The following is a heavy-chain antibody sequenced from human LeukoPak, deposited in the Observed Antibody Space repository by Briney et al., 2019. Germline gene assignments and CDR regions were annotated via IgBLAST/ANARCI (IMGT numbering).Heavy chain of an antibody. CDR3: ARDFCGAGCYGRRFYFDN. Sequence: PSETLSLTCTVSGDSLSIYYWSWIRQPAGKGLEWIGRINISGNAKYNASLQSRVTMSVDPSKNQFSLLMFSVTAADTAVYYCARDFCGAGCYGRRFYFDNWGQGALVTVSS. V-gene: IGHV4-4*07. J-gene: IGHJ4*02. D-gene: IGHD2-21*02. CDR1: GDSLSIYY. CDR2: INISGNA.